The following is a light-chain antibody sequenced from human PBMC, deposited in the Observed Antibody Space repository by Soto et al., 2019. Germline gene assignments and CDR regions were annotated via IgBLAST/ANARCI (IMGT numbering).Light chain of an antibody. V-gene: IGLV3-21*04. CDR3: QVWDSSSALLV. Sequence: SYELTQPPSVSVAPGKTARITCGGNNIGSKSVHWYQQKLGQAPVLVIYYDSDRPSGIPERFSGSNSGNTATLTISRVEAGDEADYYCQVWDSSSALLVFGGGTKLTVL. CDR1: NIGSKS. J-gene: IGLJ3*02. CDR2: YDS.